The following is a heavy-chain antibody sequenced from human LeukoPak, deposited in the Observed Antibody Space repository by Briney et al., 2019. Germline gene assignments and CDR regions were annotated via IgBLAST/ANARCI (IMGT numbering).Heavy chain of an antibody. J-gene: IGHJ4*02. Sequence: ASVKVSCRASGYTFTGYYMHWVRQAPGQGLEWMGWINPNSGGTNYAQKFQGRVTMTRDTSISTAYMELSRLRSDDTAVYYCARDWYGDSSSNYWGQGTLVTVSS. CDR3: ARDWYGDSSSNY. V-gene: IGHV1-2*02. CDR2: INPNSGGT. D-gene: IGHD6-6*01. CDR1: GYTFTGYY.